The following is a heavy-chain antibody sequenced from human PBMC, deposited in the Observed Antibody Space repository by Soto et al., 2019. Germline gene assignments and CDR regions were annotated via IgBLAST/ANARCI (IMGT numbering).Heavy chain of an antibody. V-gene: IGHV3-72*01. CDR3: ARLMCTSFDL. CDR2: ARNKVNSYTT. Sequence: EVQLVESGGGLVQPGGSLRLSCAASGFIFSDHYMDWVRQAPGKGLEWVGRARNKVNSYTTAYAASVKGRFTISRDDSKNSLYLQMNSLKTEDTAVYFCARLMCTSFDLWGQGTLVTVSS. CDR1: GFIFSDHY. D-gene: IGHD2-8*01. J-gene: IGHJ4*02.